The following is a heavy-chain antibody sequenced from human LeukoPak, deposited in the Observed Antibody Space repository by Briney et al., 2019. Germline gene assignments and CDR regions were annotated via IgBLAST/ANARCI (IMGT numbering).Heavy chain of an antibody. J-gene: IGHJ4*02. CDR2: IFYSGGS. Sequence: SETLSLTCTVSGGSISSYYWTWIRQPPGKGLEWIGYIFYSGGSNYNPSLKSRVTISVDTSKNQFSLKLSSVTAADTAVYYCARHGGSYSFDYWGQGALVTVSS. D-gene: IGHD1-26*01. CDR1: GGSISSYY. CDR3: ARHGGSYSFDY. V-gene: IGHV4-59*08.